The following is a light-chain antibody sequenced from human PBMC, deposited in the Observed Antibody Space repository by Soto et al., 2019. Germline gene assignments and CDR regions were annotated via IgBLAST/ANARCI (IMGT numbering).Light chain of an antibody. CDR3: QTWGSGIVV. CDR2: LNSDGSH. CDR1: SGHSNYA. V-gene: IGLV4-69*01. J-gene: IGLJ2*01. Sequence: QLVLTQSPSASASLGASVKLTCTLSSGHSNYAIAWHQQQSEKGPRYLMKLNSDGSHNKGGGIPDRFSGSSSGAERYLTISSLQSEDEADYYCQTWGSGIVVFGGGTKVTVL.